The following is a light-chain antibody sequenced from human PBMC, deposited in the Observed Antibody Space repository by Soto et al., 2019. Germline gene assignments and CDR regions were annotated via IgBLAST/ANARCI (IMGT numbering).Light chain of an antibody. V-gene: IGKV3-11*01. Sequence: EIVFTPSPCTLSLYPGERAPLSCRASQSVSSYLVWYQQKPGQAPRLLIYDTSNRVTGIPARFSGSRSGTDFTLTISSLEPEDFAVYFCHQRNKFGQGTRLEI. J-gene: IGKJ5*01. CDR3: HQRNK. CDR2: DTS. CDR1: QSVSSY.